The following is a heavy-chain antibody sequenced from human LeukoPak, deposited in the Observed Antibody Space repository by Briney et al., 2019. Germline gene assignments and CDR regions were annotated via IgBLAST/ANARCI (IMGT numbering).Heavy chain of an antibody. CDR1: GGSVTDYY. CDR3: ATSPYYYDFWSGYYKPNYYYYYYMDV. V-gene: IGHV4-59*02. D-gene: IGHD3-3*01. CDR2: IYYTGT. J-gene: IGHJ6*03. Sequence: SETLSLTCTVSGGSVTDYYWSWIRQSPGKGLEWIGYIYYTGTSYNPSLKSRVTISADTSKNQFSLKLISVTAADTAVYYCATSPYYYDFWSGYYKPNYYYYYYMDVWGKGTTVTVSS.